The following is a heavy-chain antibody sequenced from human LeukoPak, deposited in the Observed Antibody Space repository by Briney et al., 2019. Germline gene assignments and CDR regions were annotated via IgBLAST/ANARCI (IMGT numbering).Heavy chain of an antibody. CDR3: ARAGTMVRGVSPHY. Sequence: PVASVTVSCKASGYTFTSYGISWVRQAPGQGLEGMGWISAYNGKTNYAQKLQGRVTMTTDTSTSTAYMELRSLRSDDTAVYYCARAGTMVRGVSPHYWGEGTLVTVSS. CDR1: GYTFTSYG. CDR2: ISAYNGKT. D-gene: IGHD3-10*01. V-gene: IGHV1-18*01. J-gene: IGHJ4*02.